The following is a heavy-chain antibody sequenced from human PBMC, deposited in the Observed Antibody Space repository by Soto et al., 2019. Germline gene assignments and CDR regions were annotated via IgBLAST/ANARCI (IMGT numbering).Heavy chain of an antibody. CDR1: GYTFTSYD. J-gene: IGHJ6*03. Sequence: ASVKVSCKASGYTFTSYDINWVRQATGQGLEWMGWMNPNSGNTGYAQKFQGRVTMTRNTSISTAYMELSSLRSEDTAVYYCASGTSYTIFGVVIAYYYYMDVWGKGTTVTVSS. D-gene: IGHD3-3*01. CDR2: MNPNSGNT. V-gene: IGHV1-8*01. CDR3: ASGTSYTIFGVVIAYYYYMDV.